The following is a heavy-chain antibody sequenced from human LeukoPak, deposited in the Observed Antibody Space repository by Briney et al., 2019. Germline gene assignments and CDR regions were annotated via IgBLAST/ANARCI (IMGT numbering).Heavy chain of an antibody. D-gene: IGHD2-8*01. CDR1: GYTFTSYD. J-gene: IGHJ4*02. CDR2: MNPNSGNT. V-gene: IGHV1-8*01. CDR3: TRGRPVLSHFDY. Sequence: ASVKVSCKASGYTFTSYDINWVRQATGQGLEWMGWMNPNSGNTGYAQKFQGRVTMTRNTSISTAYMELSSLRSEDTAVYYCTRGRPVLSHFDYWGQGTLVTVSS.